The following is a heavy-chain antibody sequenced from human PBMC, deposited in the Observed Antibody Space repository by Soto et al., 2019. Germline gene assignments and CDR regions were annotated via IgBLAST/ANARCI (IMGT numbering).Heavy chain of an antibody. CDR1: GFTIRNYA. D-gene: IGHD5-12*01. CDR3: EGSWT. V-gene: IGHV3-23*04. J-gene: IGHJ3*01. Sequence: EVQVVESGGDWVQPGGSLRLSCAASGFTIRNYAMSWVRQAPGKALEWVSGISGGSDRTYYADSVKGRFTIFKDNSKNTLYLQMSSLRVEDTAVYHCEGSWTWGQGTMVTVSS. CDR2: ISGGSDRT.